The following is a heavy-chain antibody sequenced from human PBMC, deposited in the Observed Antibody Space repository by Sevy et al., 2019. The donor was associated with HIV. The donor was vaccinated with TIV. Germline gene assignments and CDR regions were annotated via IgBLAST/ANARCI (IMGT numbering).Heavy chain of an antibody. V-gene: IGHV3-23*01. CDR1: GFTFSISA. Sequence: GGSLRLSCAASGFTFSISAMTWVRQAPGKGLEWVSVISGSGNSAYYGDSVKGRLTISRDNSKNTLSLQMNSLRAEDMAVYYCAKGGRSYGDSYFDHWGQGTLVTVSS. J-gene: IGHJ4*02. CDR3: AKGGRSYGDSYFDH. D-gene: IGHD5-18*01. CDR2: ISGSGNSA.